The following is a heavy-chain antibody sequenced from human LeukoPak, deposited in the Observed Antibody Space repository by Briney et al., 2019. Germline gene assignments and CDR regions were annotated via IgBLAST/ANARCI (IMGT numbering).Heavy chain of an antibody. Sequence: GGSLRLSCAASGFTFSSYAMSWVRQAPGKGLEWVSAISGSGGSTNYADSVKGRFTISRDNAKNTLYLQMDSLRAEDTAVYYCASSGWWAANDYWGQGTLVTVSS. V-gene: IGHV3-23*01. D-gene: IGHD6-19*01. CDR3: ASSGWWAANDY. CDR1: GFTFSSYA. J-gene: IGHJ4*02. CDR2: ISGSGGST.